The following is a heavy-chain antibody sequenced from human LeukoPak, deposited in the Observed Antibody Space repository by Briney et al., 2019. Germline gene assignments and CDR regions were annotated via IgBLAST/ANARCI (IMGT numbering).Heavy chain of an antibody. CDR3: ARSEQFPYYMDV. CDR1: GYTFTSYG. D-gene: IGHD6-19*01. Sequence: RASVKVSCKASGYTFTSYGISWVRQAPGQGLEWMGWIYPNSGGTNYAQKFQGRVTMTRDTSISTAYMELSRLRSDDTAVYYCARSEQFPYYMDVWGKGTTVTVSS. V-gene: IGHV1-2*02. J-gene: IGHJ6*03. CDR2: IYPNSGGT.